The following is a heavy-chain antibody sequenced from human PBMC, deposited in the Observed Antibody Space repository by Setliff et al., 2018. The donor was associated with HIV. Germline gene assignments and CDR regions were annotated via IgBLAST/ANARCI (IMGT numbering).Heavy chain of an antibody. J-gene: IGHJ4*02. CDR3: ARAYFGSGIYY. V-gene: IGHV4-39*07. CDR2: INHSGST. Sequence: PSETLSLTCTVSGGSISSSSYYWSWIRQPPGKGLEWIGEINHSGSTNYNPSLKSRVTISVDTSKNQFSLKLYSVTAADTAVYYCARAYFGSGIYYWGQGTLVTVSS. D-gene: IGHD3-10*01. CDR1: GGSISSSSYY.